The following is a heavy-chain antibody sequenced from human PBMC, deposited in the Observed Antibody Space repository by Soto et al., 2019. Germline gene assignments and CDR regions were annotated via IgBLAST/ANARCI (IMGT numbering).Heavy chain of an antibody. J-gene: IGHJ5*02. CDR1: GFSLSTSGMR. D-gene: IGHD6-13*01. Sequence: SGPTLVNPTQTLTLTCTFSGFSLSTSGMRVSWIRQPPGKALEWLARIDWDHDKLYSTSLKTRLTISKDTSKNQVVLTMTNMDPVDTATYYCARSIVAAGNRWFDPWGQGTLVTVSS. CDR2: IDWDHDK. V-gene: IGHV2-70*04. CDR3: ARSIVAAGNRWFDP.